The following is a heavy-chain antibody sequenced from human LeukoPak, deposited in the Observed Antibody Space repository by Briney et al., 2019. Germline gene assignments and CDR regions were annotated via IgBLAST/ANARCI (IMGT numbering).Heavy chain of an antibody. Sequence: GGSLRLSCSASRLTFSSYTMNWVRQAPGKGLEWVSSIDSSSTYIYYADSVKGRFTISRDNAQNSSYLQMNSLRAEDTAVYYCARDKINWNLGMNDIWGQGTMVTVSS. CDR2: IDSSSTYI. CDR1: RLTFSSYT. CDR3: ARDKINWNLGMNDI. D-gene: IGHD1-7*01. V-gene: IGHV3-21*01. J-gene: IGHJ3*02.